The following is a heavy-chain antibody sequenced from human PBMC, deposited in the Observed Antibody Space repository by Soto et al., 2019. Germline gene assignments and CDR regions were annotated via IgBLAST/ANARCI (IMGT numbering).Heavy chain of an antibody. Sequence: LETLSLTCTVSGGSIISYYWSLIRQTPGKGLEWIGYIYYSGSTNYNPSLKSRVTISVDTSKNQFSLKLSSVTAADTAVYYCARGLFGELLTYYFDYWGQGTLVTGSS. V-gene: IGHV4-59*01. CDR1: GGSIISYY. CDR3: ARGLFGELLTYYFDY. CDR2: IYYSGST. D-gene: IGHD3-10*01. J-gene: IGHJ4*02.